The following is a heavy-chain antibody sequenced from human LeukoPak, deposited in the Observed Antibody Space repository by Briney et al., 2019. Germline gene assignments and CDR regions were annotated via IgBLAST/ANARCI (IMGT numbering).Heavy chain of an antibody. V-gene: IGHV3-74*01. D-gene: IGHD5-18*01. Sequence: GGSLRLSCAASGFTFSSYWMHWVRQAPGKGLVWVSRINSDGSSTSYADSVKGRFTISRDNAKNTLYLQMNSLRAEDTAVYYCARVGGYSYGPPMDWGQGTLVTASS. CDR2: INSDGSST. J-gene: IGHJ4*02. CDR3: ARVGGYSYGPPMD. CDR1: GFTFSSYW.